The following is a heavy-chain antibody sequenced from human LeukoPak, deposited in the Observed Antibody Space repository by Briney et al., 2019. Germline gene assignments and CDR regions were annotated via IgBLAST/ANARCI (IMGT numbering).Heavy chain of an antibody. CDR1: GYNFTSYW. CDR2: IYPGDSDT. V-gene: IGHV5-51*01. J-gene: IGHJ4*02. Sequence: GESLKISCKGSGYNFTSYWIAWVPQMPGRGLEWMGIIYPGDSDTRYSPSFQGQVIISADKSISTAYLQWSSLKASDTAIYYCATYSDTFYFDCWGQGTLVTVSS. CDR3: ATYSDTFYFDC. D-gene: IGHD3-16*01.